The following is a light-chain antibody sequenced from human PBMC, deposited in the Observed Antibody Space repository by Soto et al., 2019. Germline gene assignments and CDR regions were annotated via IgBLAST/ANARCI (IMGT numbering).Light chain of an antibody. J-gene: IGLJ3*02. V-gene: IGLV2-14*01. CDR1: SSDVGGYNH. Sequence: QSALTQPASVSGSPGQSITISCTGTSSDVGGYNHVSWYQQYPGKAPKLIIYEVGYRPSGISDRFSGSKSGNTASLTISGLQTEDESDYYCSSFTSSDTWVFGGGTNFTVL. CDR2: EVG. CDR3: SSFTSSDTWV.